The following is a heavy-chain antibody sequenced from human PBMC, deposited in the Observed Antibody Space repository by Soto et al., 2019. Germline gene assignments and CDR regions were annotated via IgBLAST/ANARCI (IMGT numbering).Heavy chain of an antibody. CDR2: MEPSTGGT. CDR1: GYSFTSLY. J-gene: IGHJ4*01. CDR3: ARGVSAGVDY. D-gene: IGHD1-26*01. Sequence: ASVKVSCKASGYSFTSLYINWVRQTAGQGLEWMGWMEPSTGGTGYAQKFQGRVTMTRDTSINTAYMELTTLTSDDTAFYYCARGVSAGVDYWG. V-gene: IGHV1-8*01.